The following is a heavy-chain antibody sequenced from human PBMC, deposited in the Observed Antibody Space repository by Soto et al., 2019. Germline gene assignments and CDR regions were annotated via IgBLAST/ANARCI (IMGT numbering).Heavy chain of an antibody. V-gene: IGHV3-66*01. CDR3: ARAGYGDYEYFQH. CDR2: TYSGGSI. CDR1: GFNVSNNY. Sequence: GGSLRLSCAASGFNVSNNYMTWVRQAPGKGLEWVSVTYSGGSIHYADSVKGRFTVSRDNSKNTLYLQMNSLRPEDTAVYYCARAGYGDYEYFQHWGQGTLVTVSS. J-gene: IGHJ1*01. D-gene: IGHD4-17*01.